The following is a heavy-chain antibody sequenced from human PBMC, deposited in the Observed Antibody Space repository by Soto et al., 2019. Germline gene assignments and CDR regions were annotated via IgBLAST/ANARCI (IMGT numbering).Heavy chain of an antibody. CDR2: IYYSGSA. Sequence: PSETLSLTCTVSGGSISSYYWSWIRQPPGKGLECIGYIYYSGSANYNPSLKSRLTISVDTSKNQFSLKLSSVTAADTAVYYCARLSPYDYGDYYYYYMDVWGKGTTVTVSS. D-gene: IGHD4-17*01. CDR3: ARLSPYDYGDYYYYYMDV. J-gene: IGHJ6*03. V-gene: IGHV4-59*08. CDR1: GGSISSYY.